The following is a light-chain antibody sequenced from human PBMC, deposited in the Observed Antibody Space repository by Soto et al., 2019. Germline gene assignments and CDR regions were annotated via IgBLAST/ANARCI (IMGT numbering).Light chain of an antibody. Sequence: DIQMTQSPSTLSASVGDRVTITCRASQTIGSWLAWYQQKAGKAPELLIYDASTLEGGVPSRFSGSGSGTEISLTITSLQPDDFATFYCQQYSRVPRAFGQGT. CDR2: DAS. V-gene: IGKV1-5*01. CDR3: QQYSRVPRA. CDR1: QTIGSW. J-gene: IGKJ1*01.